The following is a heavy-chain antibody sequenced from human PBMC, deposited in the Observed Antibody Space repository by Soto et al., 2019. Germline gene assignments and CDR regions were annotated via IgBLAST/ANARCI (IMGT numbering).Heavy chain of an antibody. CDR3: ARAAFQMDSFDS. Sequence: VQLVESGGGVVQPGRSLRLSCGASGFSFSSYGMHWARQAPGKGLEWVAVIWYDGSQKYYADSVKGRFTISRDDSKNTLYLQMNSLRDEDTAVYYCARAAFQMDSFDSWGQGTLVTVSS. V-gene: IGHV3-33*03. J-gene: IGHJ4*02. CDR1: GFSFSSYG. CDR2: IWYDGSQK. D-gene: IGHD2-15*01.